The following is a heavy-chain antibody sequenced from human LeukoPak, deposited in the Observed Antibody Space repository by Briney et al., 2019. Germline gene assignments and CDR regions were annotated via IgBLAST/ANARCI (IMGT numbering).Heavy chain of an antibody. CDR3: ARVHSSGWYPGLAFDI. Sequence: ASVKVSCKASGYTFTGYYMHWVRQAPGQGLEWMGWINPNSGGTNYAQKFQGRVTMTRDTSISTAYMELSRLRSDDTAVYYCARVHSSGWYPGLAFDIWGQGTMVTVSS. J-gene: IGHJ3*02. CDR2: INPNSGGT. D-gene: IGHD6-19*01. CDR1: GYTFTGYY. V-gene: IGHV1-2*02.